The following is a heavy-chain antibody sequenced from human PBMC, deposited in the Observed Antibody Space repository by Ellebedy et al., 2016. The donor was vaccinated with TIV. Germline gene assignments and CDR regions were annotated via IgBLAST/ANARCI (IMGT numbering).Heavy chain of an antibody. Sequence: ASVKVSCKASGYTFTANYVHWVRQAPGQSLEWMGWINPDSGGTNFAQNFQGRVSITRDASINTVYMQLTRLQSDDTAVYYCARVRRGSSGMDVWGQGTTVTVSS. V-gene: IGHV1-2*02. CDR1: GYTFTANY. CDR2: INPDSGGT. J-gene: IGHJ6*02. D-gene: IGHD1-1*01. CDR3: ARVRRGSSGMDV.